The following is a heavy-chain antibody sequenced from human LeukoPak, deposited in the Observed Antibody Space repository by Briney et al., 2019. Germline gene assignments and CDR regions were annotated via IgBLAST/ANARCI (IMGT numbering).Heavy chain of an antibody. CDR2: IWYDGSNK. CDR1: GFTFSSYG. J-gene: IGHJ4*02. Sequence: GGSLRLSCAASGFTFSSYGMHWVRQAPGKGLEWVAVIWYDGSNKYYADSVKGRFTISRDNSKNTLYLQMNSLRAEDTAVYYCAKAGYSSGWYVLASWGQGTLVTVSS. D-gene: IGHD6-19*01. CDR3: AKAGYSSGWYVLAS. V-gene: IGHV3-33*06.